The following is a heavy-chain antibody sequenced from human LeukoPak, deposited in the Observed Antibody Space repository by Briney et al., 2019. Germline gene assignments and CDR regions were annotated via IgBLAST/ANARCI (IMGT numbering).Heavy chain of an antibody. CDR1: GFPFSSYW. Sequence: GGSLRLSCVASGFPFSSYWMTWVRQAPGQGLEWVANIKQDGSEKYYVDSVKGRFTISRDNAKNSLYLQMNSLRDEDTAVYYCASDSPGYSSGSYFTYWGQGTLVTVSS. CDR2: IKQDGSEK. CDR3: ASDSPGYSSGSYFTY. J-gene: IGHJ4*02. V-gene: IGHV3-7*03. D-gene: IGHD2-15*01.